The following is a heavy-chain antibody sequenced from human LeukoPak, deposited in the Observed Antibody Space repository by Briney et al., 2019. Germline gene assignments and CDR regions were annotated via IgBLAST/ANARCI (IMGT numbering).Heavy chain of an antibody. Sequence: GGSLRLSCLGSGFIFGSYWMSWVRQAPGKGLEWVSYISSSSSTIYYADSVKGRFTISRDNAKNSLYLQMNSLRAEDTAVYYCARGSTYYDSSGQVPFDYWGQGTLVTVSS. CDR2: ISSSSSTI. CDR1: GFIFGSYW. V-gene: IGHV3-48*01. D-gene: IGHD3-22*01. J-gene: IGHJ4*02. CDR3: ARGSTYYDSSGQVPFDY.